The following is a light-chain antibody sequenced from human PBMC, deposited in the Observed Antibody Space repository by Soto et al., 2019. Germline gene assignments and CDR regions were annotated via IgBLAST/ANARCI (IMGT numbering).Light chain of an antibody. J-gene: IGKJ4*01. V-gene: IGKV1-8*01. CDR1: QGISSY. CDR2: AAS. Sequence: AIRMTQSPSSFSASTGDRVTITCRASQGISSYLAWYQQKPGKAPKLLIYAASTLQSGVPSRFSGSGSGTNVTLTTSCLQHEDFSTYYCQQYYSYPPTFGGGTKVEIK. CDR3: QQYYSYPPT.